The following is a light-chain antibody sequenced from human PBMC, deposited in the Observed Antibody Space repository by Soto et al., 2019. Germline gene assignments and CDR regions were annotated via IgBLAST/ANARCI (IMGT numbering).Light chain of an antibody. V-gene: IGKV1-5*03. J-gene: IGKJ4*01. Sequence: DIQMTQSPSTLSASVGDRVTITCRASQSISTWLAWFQQKPGKAPNLLIYKASSLESGVPSRFSGSGSGTEFTLTISTLQSDDFATYYCQQYNSSPLTFGGGTKVEIK. CDR1: QSISTW. CDR2: KAS. CDR3: QQYNSSPLT.